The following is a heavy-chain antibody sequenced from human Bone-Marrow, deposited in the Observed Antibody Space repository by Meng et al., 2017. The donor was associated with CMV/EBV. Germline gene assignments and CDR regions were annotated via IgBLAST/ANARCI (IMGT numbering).Heavy chain of an antibody. J-gene: IGHJ4*02. Sequence: ASVKVSCKVSGYTLTELSMHWVRQAPGKGLEWMGGFDPEDGETIYAKKFQGRVTMTEDTSTDTAYMELSSLRSEDTAGYYCATFPLVVAAHHSLDYWGQGTLVTVSS. CDR1: GYTLTELS. V-gene: IGHV1-24*01. CDR3: ATFPLVVAAHHSLDY. D-gene: IGHD6-6*01. CDR2: FDPEDGET.